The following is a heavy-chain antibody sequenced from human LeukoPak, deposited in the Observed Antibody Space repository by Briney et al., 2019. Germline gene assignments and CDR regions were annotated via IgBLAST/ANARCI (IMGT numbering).Heavy chain of an antibody. CDR3: ASSVWWPYYFDY. CDR2: IYYDGST. Sequence: SETLSLTCTVSGSISGYYWGWIRPGPGKGLGWIGSIYYDGSTYYNPSLTSRVTISVDTPKHYFSLKLSSVTAADTSVYYCASSVWWPYYFDYWGQGTLVTVSS. CDR1: GSISGYY. D-gene: IGHD4/OR15-4a*01. J-gene: IGHJ4*02. V-gene: IGHV4-39*02.